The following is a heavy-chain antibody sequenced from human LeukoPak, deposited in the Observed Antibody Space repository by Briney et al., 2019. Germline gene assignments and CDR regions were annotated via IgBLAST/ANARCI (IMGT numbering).Heavy chain of an antibody. Sequence: EASVKVSCKASGGTFSSYAISWVRQAPGQELEWMGGIIPIFGTANYAQKFQGRVTITADESTSTAYMELSSLRSEDTAVYYCARFYSAGWWGYFDYWGQGTLVTVSS. CDR1: GGTFSSYA. CDR3: ARFYSAGWWGYFDY. CDR2: IIPIFGTA. V-gene: IGHV1-69*13. J-gene: IGHJ4*02. D-gene: IGHD2-8*02.